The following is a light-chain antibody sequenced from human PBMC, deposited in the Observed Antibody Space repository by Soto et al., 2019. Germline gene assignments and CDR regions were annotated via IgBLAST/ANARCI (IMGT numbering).Light chain of an antibody. Sequence: QSVLTQPASVSGSPGQSITISCTGTSSDLAIYNYVSWYQQQPGKAPKLMIYQVTNRPSGVSNRFSGSRSGNTASLTISGLQAEDEADYYCSSYTDSRNHVFETGTKVTVL. CDR3: SSYTDSRNHV. CDR1: SSDLAIYNY. J-gene: IGLJ1*01. V-gene: IGLV2-14*01. CDR2: QVT.